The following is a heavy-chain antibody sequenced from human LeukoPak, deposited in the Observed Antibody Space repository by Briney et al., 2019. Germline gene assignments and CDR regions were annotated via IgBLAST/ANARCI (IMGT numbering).Heavy chain of an antibody. CDR1: GFTFDDYG. CDR2: INWNGGST. J-gene: IGHJ4*02. D-gene: IGHD6-13*01. Sequence: PGGSLRLSCAASGFTFDDYGMSWVRQAPGRGLEWVSGINWNGGSTVYADSVKGRFTISRDNAKNSLYLQMNSLRAEDTALYYCARSRLDSSSWYVVGDYWGQGTLVTVSS. V-gene: IGHV3-20*04. CDR3: ARSRLDSSSWYVVGDY.